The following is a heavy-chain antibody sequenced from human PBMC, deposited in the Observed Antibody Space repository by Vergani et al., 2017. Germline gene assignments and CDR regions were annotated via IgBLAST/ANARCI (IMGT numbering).Heavy chain of an antibody. CDR3: ARGRKWPKVRASLEY. CDR2: INHSGST. V-gene: IGHV4-34*01. J-gene: IGHJ4*02. CDR1: GGSFSGYY. Sequence: QVQLQQWGAGLLKPSETLSLTCAVYGGSFSGYYWSWIRQPPGKGLEWFGEINHSGSTNYNPSLKSRVTISVDTSKNQSSLKLRAVTAADTDVYYWARGRKWPKVRASLEYWGQGTLVTVSS. D-gene: IGHD1-1*01.